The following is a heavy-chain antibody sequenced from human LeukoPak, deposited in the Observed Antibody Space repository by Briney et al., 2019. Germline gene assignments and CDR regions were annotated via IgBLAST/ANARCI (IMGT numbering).Heavy chain of an antibody. J-gene: IGHJ4*02. V-gene: IGHV4-31*03. D-gene: IGHD3-10*01. Sequence: KPSETLSLTCTVSGGSISSGGYYWSWLRQHPGKGLEWIGYIYYSGSTYYNPSLKSRITISVDTSKNQFSLKLSSVTAADTAVYYCARGWFGELYYFDYWGQGTLVTVSS. CDR2: IYYSGST. CDR3: ARGWFGELYYFDY. CDR1: GGSISSGGYY.